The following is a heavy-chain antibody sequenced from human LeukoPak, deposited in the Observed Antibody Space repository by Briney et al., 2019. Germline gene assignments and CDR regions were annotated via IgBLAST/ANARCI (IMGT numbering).Heavy chain of an antibody. CDR3: ARVGYTSYYYYGMDV. J-gene: IGHJ6*02. CDR2: ISSNGGST. CDR1: GFTFSSYA. V-gene: IGHV3-64*01. Sequence: GGSLRLSCAASGFTFSSYAMHWVRQAPGKGLEYVSAISSNGGSTYYANSVKGRFTISRDNSKNTLYLQMGSLRAEDMAVYYSARVGYTSYYYYGMDVWGQGTTVTVSS. D-gene: IGHD6-13*01.